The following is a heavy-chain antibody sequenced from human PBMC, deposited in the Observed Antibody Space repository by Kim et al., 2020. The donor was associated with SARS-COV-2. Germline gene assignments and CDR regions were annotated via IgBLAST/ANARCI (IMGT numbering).Heavy chain of an antibody. CDR1: GETFSGHY. J-gene: IGHJ4*02. CDR2: INHSGSS. CDR3: ARVRVSGSSSYYWALDF. V-gene: IGHV4-34*01. D-gene: IGHD6-13*01. Sequence: SETLSLTCDVYGETFSGHYWTWIRQPPGKGLEWIGEINHSGSSNYNPSLKSRVTTSVDMSKNQFSLRLTSVTAADTAMYYCARVRVSGSSSYYWALDFWGQGTLVTVSS.